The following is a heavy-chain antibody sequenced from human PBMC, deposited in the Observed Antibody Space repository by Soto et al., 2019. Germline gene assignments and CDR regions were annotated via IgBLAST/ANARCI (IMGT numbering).Heavy chain of an antibody. J-gene: IGHJ4*02. V-gene: IGHV3-48*02. Sequence: GSLRLSCVASGFRFSDHSMTWVLQSPGKGLQWIAYISSSSDNIYYAESVRGRFTVSRDNAKNALFLEMNRLRDDDTATYYCARLPKGSLVTAWGQGTRVTVSS. CDR2: ISSSSDNI. D-gene: IGHD2-21*02. CDR3: ARLPKGSLVTA. CDR1: GFRFSDHS.